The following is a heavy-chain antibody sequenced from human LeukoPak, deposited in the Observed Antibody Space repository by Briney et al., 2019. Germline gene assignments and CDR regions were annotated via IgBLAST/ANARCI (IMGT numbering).Heavy chain of an antibody. Sequence: SVKVSCKASGGTFISYAIGWVRQAPGQGLEWMGRIIPIFGTANYAQKFQGRVTITTDESTSTAYMELSSLRSEDTAVYYCATSPPCSGGSCFSNWFDPWGQGTLVTVSS. CDR3: ATSPPCSGGSCFSNWFDP. D-gene: IGHD2-15*01. CDR1: GGTFISYA. V-gene: IGHV1-69*05. CDR2: IIPIFGTA. J-gene: IGHJ5*02.